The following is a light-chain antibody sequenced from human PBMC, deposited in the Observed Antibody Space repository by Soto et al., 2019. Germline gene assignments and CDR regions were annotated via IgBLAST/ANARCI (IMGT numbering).Light chain of an antibody. Sequence: NFMLTQPHSVSESPGKTVTISCTRSSGSIASNYVQWYQQRPGSAPTTVIYEDNQRPSGVPDRFSGSIDSSSNSASLTIAGLKTEDEADYDCQSYDSSSLVFGGGTKVTVL. CDR3: QSYDSSSLV. CDR2: EDN. V-gene: IGLV6-57*03. J-gene: IGLJ3*02. CDR1: SGSIASNY.